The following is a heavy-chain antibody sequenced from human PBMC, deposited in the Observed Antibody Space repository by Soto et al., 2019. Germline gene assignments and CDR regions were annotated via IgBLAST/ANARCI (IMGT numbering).Heavy chain of an antibody. CDR3: TTAIAAAGTRYYFDY. J-gene: IGHJ4*02. V-gene: IGHV3-23*01. CDR2: ISGSGGST. CDR1: GFTFSSYA. D-gene: IGHD6-13*01. Sequence: EVQLLESGGGLVQPGGSLRLSCAASGFTFSSYAMSWVRQAPGKGLEWVSAISGSGGSTYYADSVKGRFTISRDNSKNTLYLQMNSLKTEDTAVYYCTTAIAAAGTRYYFDYWGQGTLVTVSS.